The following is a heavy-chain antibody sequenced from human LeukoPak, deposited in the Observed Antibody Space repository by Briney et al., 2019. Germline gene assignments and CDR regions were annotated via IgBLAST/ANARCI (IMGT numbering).Heavy chain of an antibody. CDR1: GGSISSYY. Sequence: SETLSLTCTVSGGSISSYYWSWIRQPAGKGLEWIGRIYTSGSTNYNPSLKSRVTMSVDTSKNQFSLKLSSVTAADTAVYYYARVGSSSWYNWFDPWGQGTLVTVSS. CDR2: IYTSGST. CDR3: ARVGSSSWYNWFDP. V-gene: IGHV4-4*07. J-gene: IGHJ5*02. D-gene: IGHD6-13*01.